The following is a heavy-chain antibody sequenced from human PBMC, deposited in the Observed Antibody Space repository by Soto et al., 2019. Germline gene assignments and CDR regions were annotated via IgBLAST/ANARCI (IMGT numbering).Heavy chain of an antibody. CDR3: AACSGLTGHRAWEWFDA. V-gene: IGHV1-18*04. CDR1: GYTFSSHG. CDR2: ISTYNGNT. D-gene: IGHD1-26*01. J-gene: IGHJ5*01. Sequence: QVQLLQSAAEERKPGASVKVSCTASGYTFSSHGITWLRQAPGHGLEWRGWISTYNGNTNYAQKVQGRVTMTIDNTTSSYYMELSSLTSDETAKYYCAACSGLTGHRAWEWFDAWGHGTLVTVSA.